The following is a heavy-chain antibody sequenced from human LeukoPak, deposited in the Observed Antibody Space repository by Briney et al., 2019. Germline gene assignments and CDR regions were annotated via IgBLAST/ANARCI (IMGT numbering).Heavy chain of an antibody. J-gene: IGHJ3*02. CDR3: ATPIGQQLGHDAFDI. Sequence: ASVKVSCKVSGYTLTELSMHWVRQAPGKGLEWMGGFDPEDGETIYAQKFQGRVTMTEDTSTDTAYMELSSLRSEDTAVYYCATPIGQQLGHDAFDIWGQGTMVTVSS. CDR2: FDPEDGET. V-gene: IGHV1-24*01. D-gene: IGHD6-13*01. CDR1: GYTLTELS.